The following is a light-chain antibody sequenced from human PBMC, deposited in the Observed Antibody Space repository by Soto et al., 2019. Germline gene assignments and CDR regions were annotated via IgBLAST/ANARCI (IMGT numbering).Light chain of an antibody. V-gene: IGKV3-15*01. CDR2: GAS. J-gene: IGKJ4*01. CDR1: QSVSTN. Sequence: ETVMTQSPATLSVSPGERATLSCGASQSVSTNLAWYQQKPGQVPRLLIYGASTRASDIPARFSGSGSGTMFIITIRSNQSDDYEVVYCRQYHECHLTFGGGTKVEIE. CDR3: RQYHECHLT.